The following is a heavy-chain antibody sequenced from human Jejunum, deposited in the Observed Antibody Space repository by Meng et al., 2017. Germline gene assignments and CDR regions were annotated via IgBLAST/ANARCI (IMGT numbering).Heavy chain of an antibody. J-gene: IGHJ4*02. V-gene: IGHV4-4*02. CDR3: ARRGGAYSTGHFPHFDD. D-gene: IGHD6-19*01. CDR2: VFHTGSS. Sequence: QVQLLEPGPGLGKPSGTLSLTCAASGRSLRSTNWWSWVRQPPGKGPEWIGDVFHTGSSNYSPSLRSRVTISVDKSKNQFSLNLSSVTAADTAVYFCARRGGAYSTGHFPHFDDWGQGTLVTVSS. CDR1: GRSLRSTNW.